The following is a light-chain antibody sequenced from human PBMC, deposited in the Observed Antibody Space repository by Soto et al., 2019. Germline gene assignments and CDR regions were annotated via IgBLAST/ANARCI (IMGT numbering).Light chain of an antibody. CDR1: SGHSSFI. CDR3: QTWGTGIRV. CDR2: LNSDGSH. J-gene: IGLJ3*02. Sequence: QLVLTQSPSASASLGTSVKLTCTLSSGHSSFIIAWHQQQPGKGPRYLMKLNSDGSHTKGNGIPDRFSGSRSGAERYLTISSLQSEDEADYYCQTWGTGIRVFGGGTQLTVL. V-gene: IGLV4-69*01.